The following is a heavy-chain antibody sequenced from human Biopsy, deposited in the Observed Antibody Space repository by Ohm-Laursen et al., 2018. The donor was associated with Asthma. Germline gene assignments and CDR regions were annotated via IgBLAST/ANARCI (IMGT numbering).Heavy chain of an antibody. CDR1: GGTFNTYV. CDR2: INSVFGTT. Sequence: SVKISCKSLGGTFNTYVIGWVRQAPGQGLEWMGGINSVFGTTTYPQKFQDRVTITADDSTNTVYMELSSPRSEDTAVYYCARKAGSCISRTCYSLDFWGQGTLVTVSS. V-gene: IGHV1-69*13. D-gene: IGHD2-2*01. J-gene: IGHJ4*02. CDR3: ARKAGSCISRTCYSLDF.